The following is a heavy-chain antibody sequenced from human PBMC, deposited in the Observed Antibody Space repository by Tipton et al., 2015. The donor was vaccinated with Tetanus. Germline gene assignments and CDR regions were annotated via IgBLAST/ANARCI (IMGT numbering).Heavy chain of an antibody. CDR3: AKEPPYGVVTYYFDY. D-gene: IGHD2-21*02. CDR2: ISGSGGST. V-gene: IGHV3-23*01. Sequence: GSLRLSCTASGFTFSSYAMSWVRQAPGKGLEWVSAISGSGGSTYYADSVKGRFTISRDNSKNTLYLQMTALRAEDTAIYYSAKEPPYGVVTYYFDYWGQGTLVTVSS. J-gene: IGHJ4*02. CDR1: GFTFSSYA.